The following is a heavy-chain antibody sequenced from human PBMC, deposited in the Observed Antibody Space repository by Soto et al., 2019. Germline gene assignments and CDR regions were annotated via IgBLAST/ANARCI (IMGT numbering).Heavy chain of an antibody. CDR3: ARLLGGKNWFDP. CDR2: IFPRDSDT. V-gene: IGHV5-51*01. Sequence: GESLKISCTGSGYSFASNWVGWVRQMPGKGLEWMGIIFPRDSDTRYNPSFQGQVTMSVDKSLTTAYLQWHSLKVSDTAMYYCARLLGGKNWFDPWGQGTLVTVSS. D-gene: IGHD3-16*01. J-gene: IGHJ5*02. CDR1: GYSFASNW.